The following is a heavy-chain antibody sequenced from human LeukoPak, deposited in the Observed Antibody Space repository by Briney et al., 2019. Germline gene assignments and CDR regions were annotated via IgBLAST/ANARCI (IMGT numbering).Heavy chain of an antibody. D-gene: IGHD3-22*01. CDR2: IHYSGST. CDR3: ARWGHFDTSGYFVVDY. V-gene: IGHV4-59*01. CDR1: DGSISSYY. J-gene: IGHJ4*02. Sequence: GSLRLSCTISDGSISSYYWNWIRQSPGEGLEWIGHIHYSGSTHYNPSLQSRVSISIDTSKNHFSLNLRSVTAVDTAVYYCARWGHFDTSGYFVVDYWGQGTLVTVSS.